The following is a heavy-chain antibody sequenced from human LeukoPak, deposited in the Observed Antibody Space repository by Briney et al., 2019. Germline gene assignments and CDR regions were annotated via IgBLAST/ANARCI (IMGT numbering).Heavy chain of an antibody. Sequence: GESLKISCKGSGYGFTSYWIGWVRQMPGKGLEWMGIIYPGDSDTRYSPSFQGQVTISADKSISTAYLQWSSLKASDTAMYYCARLVAAGEYYYYYGMDVWGQGTTVTVSS. J-gene: IGHJ6*02. V-gene: IGHV5-51*01. CDR3: ARLVAAGEYYYYYGMDV. CDR2: IYPGDSDT. D-gene: IGHD6-13*01. CDR1: GYGFTSYW.